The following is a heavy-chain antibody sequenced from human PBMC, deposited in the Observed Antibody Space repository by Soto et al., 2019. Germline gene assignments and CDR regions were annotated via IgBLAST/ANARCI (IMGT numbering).Heavy chain of an antibody. CDR1: GDSISTNNW. Sequence: QVQLQESGPGLVKPSETLSLTCAVSGDSISTNNWWSRVRQPPGKGLEWIGEIYHSGSTNYNPSLKSRVTISADRSKNQLSLRLNSVTAADTAVYFCARDTHWGLGDWGQGTLVIVSS. V-gene: IGHV4-4*02. J-gene: IGHJ4*02. CDR3: ARDTHWGLGD. D-gene: IGHD7-27*01. CDR2: IYHSGST.